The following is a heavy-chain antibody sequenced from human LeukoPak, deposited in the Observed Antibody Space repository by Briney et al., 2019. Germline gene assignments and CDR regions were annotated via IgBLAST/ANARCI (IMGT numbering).Heavy chain of an antibody. D-gene: IGHD6-19*01. CDR1: GGTFSSYA. CDR2: INPSGGST. Sequence: AASVKVSCKASGGTFSSYAISWVRQAPGQGLEWMGIINPSGGSTSYAQKFQGRVTMTRDTSTSTVYMELSSLRSEDTAVYYCARDLGSSGSSAIDYWGQGTLVTVSS. CDR3: ARDLGSSGSSAIDY. J-gene: IGHJ4*02. V-gene: IGHV1-46*01.